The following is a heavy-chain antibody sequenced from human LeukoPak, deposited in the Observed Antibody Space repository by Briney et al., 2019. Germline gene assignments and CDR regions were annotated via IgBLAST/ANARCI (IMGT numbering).Heavy chain of an antibody. D-gene: IGHD2-2*01. CDR2: ISGSGGST. Sequence: PGGSLRLSCAASGFTFSSYAMSWVRQAPGKGLEWVSAISGSGGSTYYADSVKGRFTISRDNSKNTLYLQMNSLRAEDTAVYYCARLEGGVPAAPYYFDYWGQGTLVTVSS. CDR3: ARLEGGVPAAPYYFDY. CDR1: GFTFSSYA. J-gene: IGHJ4*02. V-gene: IGHV3-23*01.